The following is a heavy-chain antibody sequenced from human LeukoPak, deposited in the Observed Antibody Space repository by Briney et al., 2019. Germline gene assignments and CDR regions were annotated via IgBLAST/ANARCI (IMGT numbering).Heavy chain of an antibody. Sequence: GGSLRLSCAASGSTFSSSAMSWVRQAPGKGLEWVAFIRYDGSNKYYADSVKGRFTISRDNSKNTLYLQMKSLRAEDTAVYYCAKGGGYEAQYYYYYLDVWGKGTTVTISS. J-gene: IGHJ6*03. D-gene: IGHD5-12*01. CDR1: GSTFSSSA. V-gene: IGHV3-30*02. CDR3: AKGGGYEAQYYYYYLDV. CDR2: IRYDGSNK.